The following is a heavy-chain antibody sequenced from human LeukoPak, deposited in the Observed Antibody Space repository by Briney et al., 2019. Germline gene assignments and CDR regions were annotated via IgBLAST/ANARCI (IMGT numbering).Heavy chain of an antibody. Sequence: ASVKVSCKASGYTFTGYYMHWVRQAPGQGLEWMGWINPDSGGTNFAQKFQGRVTMTRDTSISTAYMELSRLRSDDTAVYYCGRGGWQWLVPYYFDYWGQGTLVTVSS. V-gene: IGHV1-2*02. CDR3: GRGGWQWLVPYYFDY. CDR1: GYTFTGYY. D-gene: IGHD6-19*01. J-gene: IGHJ4*02. CDR2: INPDSGGT.